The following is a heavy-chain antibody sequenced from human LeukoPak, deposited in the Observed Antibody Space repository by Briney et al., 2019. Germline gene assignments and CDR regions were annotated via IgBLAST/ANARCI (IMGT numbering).Heavy chain of an antibody. CDR2: INHSGST. J-gene: IGHJ4*02. CDR1: GGSFSGYY. CDR3: ARDGYSSGWAFDY. Sequence: PSETLSLTCAVYGGSFSGYYWSWIRQPLGKGLEWIGEINHSGSTNYNPSLKSRVTISVDRSKNQFSLKLSSVTAADTAVYYCARDGYSSGWAFDYWGQGTLVTVSS. D-gene: IGHD6-19*01. V-gene: IGHV4-34*01.